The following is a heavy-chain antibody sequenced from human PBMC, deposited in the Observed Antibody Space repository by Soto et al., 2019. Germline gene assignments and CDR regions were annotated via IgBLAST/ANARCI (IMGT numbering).Heavy chain of an antibody. CDR2: IYPSDSDT. CDR3: ARGGVSTRTFDH. CDR1: GYNFAGYW. J-gene: IGHJ4*02. D-gene: IGHD3-3*01. Sequence: GESLKICCKGAGYNFAGYWIAWVRQMPGKGLELMGIIYPSDSDTRYRPSFQGQVTISADKSISSAYLQWSSLRASDTAMYYCARGGVSTRTFDHWGQGTPVTVSS. V-gene: IGHV5-51*01.